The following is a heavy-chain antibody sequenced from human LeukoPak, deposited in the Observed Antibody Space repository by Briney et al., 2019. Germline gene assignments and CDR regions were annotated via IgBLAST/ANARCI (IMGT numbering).Heavy chain of an antibody. D-gene: IGHD3-10*01. CDR3: ARYGSGSLAEFDI. CDR2: INHSGST. CDR1: GGSFSGYY. V-gene: IGHV4-34*01. J-gene: IGHJ3*02. Sequence: SETLSLTCAVYGGSFSGYYWSWIRQPPGKGLEWIGEINHSGSTNYNPSLKSRVTISVDTSKNQFSLKLSSVTAADTAVYYCARYGSGSLAEFDIWGQGTMVTVSS.